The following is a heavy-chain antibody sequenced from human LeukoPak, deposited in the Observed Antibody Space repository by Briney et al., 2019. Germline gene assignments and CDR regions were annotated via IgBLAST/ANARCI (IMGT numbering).Heavy chain of an antibody. CDR1: GGSISSSNW. J-gene: IGHJ5*02. CDR2: IYHSGST. D-gene: IGHD4-17*01. CDR3: ASTLRLYGDYASDP. Sequence: SGTLSLTCAVSGGSISSSNWWSWVRQPPGKGLAWIGEIYHSGSTNYNPSLKSRVTISVDKSKNQFSLKLSSVTAADTAVYYCASTLRLYGDYASDPWGQGTLVTVSS. V-gene: IGHV4-4*02.